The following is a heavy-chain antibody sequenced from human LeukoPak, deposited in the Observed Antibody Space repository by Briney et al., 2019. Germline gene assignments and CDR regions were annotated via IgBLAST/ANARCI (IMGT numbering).Heavy chain of an antibody. J-gene: IGHJ4*02. Sequence: GGSLRLSCAASGFTFSSYGMHWVRQAPGKGPEWVAVIWYDGSNKYYADSVKGRFTISRDNSKNTLYLQMNSLRAEDTAVYYCARDVSSSWPFHYFDYWGQGTLVTVSS. V-gene: IGHV3-33*01. CDR3: ARDVSSSWPFHYFDY. CDR1: GFTFSSYG. CDR2: IWYDGSNK. D-gene: IGHD6-13*01.